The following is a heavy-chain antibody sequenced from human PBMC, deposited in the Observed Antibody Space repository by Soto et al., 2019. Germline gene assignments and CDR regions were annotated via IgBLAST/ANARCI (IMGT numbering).Heavy chain of an antibody. D-gene: IGHD6-13*01. Sequence: GESLKISCKGSGYNFATDWIAWVRQMPGKGLQWMGIIYPSESDIRYSPSWQGQVTISADKSISTAYLQWSSLKASDTAMYYCARRISIAGYGMGVWGQGTTVTVSS. J-gene: IGHJ6*02. CDR1: GYNFATDW. CDR3: ARRISIAGYGMGV. V-gene: IGHV5-51*01. CDR2: IYPSESDI.